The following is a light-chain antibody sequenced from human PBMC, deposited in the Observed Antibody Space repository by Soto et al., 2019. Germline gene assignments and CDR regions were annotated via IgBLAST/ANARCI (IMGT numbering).Light chain of an antibody. J-gene: IGLJ2*01. CDR2: YDS. V-gene: IGLV3-21*04. CDR3: QVWDTSRDHQV. CDR1: NIGSIS. Sequence: SYELTQPPSVSVAPGKTATISCGGNNIGSISVHWYQQKPGQAPVVVISYDSDRPSGIPERFSGSNSGNTATLTISRVEAGDAADYYCQVWDTSRDHQVFGGGTKLTVL.